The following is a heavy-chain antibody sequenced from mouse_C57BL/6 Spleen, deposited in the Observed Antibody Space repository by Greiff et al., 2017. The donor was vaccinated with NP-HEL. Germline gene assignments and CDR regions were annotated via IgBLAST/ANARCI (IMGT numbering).Heavy chain of an antibody. CDR2: INPSNGRT. CDR1: GYTLTSYW. CDR3: ARLLINFDY. V-gene: IGHV1S81*02. D-gene: IGHD2-1*01. Sequence: QVQRQQPGAELVNPGASVNLSCKASGYTLTSYWMHWVKQRPGQGLEWIGEINPSNGRTNYNEKFKSKATLTVDKSSSTAYMQLSSPTSEDSAVYYCARLLINFDYWGQGTTLTVSS. J-gene: IGHJ2*01.